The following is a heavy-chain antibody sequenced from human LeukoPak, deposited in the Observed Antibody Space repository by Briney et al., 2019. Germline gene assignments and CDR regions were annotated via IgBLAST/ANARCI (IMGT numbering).Heavy chain of an antibody. V-gene: IGHV3-30*04. Sequence: PGGSLRLSCAASGFTFSSYAMHWVRQAPGKGLEWVAVISYDGSNKYYADSVKGRFTISRDNSKNTLYLQMNSLRTEDTAVYYCAGPPARGYYGVYYFDYWGQGTPVTVSS. CDR1: GFTFSSYA. CDR3: AGPPARGYYGVYYFDY. CDR2: ISYDGSNK. D-gene: IGHD3-3*01. J-gene: IGHJ4*02.